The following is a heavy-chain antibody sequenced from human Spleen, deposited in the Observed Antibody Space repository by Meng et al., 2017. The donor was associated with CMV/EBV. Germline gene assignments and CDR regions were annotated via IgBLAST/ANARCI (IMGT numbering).Heavy chain of an antibody. D-gene: IGHD3-3*01. V-gene: IGHV4-59*01. Sequence: SETLSLTCTVSGGSISVYYWTWIRQSPGKGLEWIGYSYNGGNTNYNPSLKSRVTISVDTSKNQVSLKLSSVTAADTAVYYCARSYDFWNSWFDPWGQGTLVTVSS. CDR2: SYNGGNT. CDR1: GGSISVYY. J-gene: IGHJ5*02. CDR3: ARSYDFWNSWFDP.